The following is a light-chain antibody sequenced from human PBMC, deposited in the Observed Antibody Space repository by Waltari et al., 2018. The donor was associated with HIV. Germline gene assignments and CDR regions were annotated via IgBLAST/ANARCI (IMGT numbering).Light chain of an antibody. J-gene: IGKJ1*01. Sequence: GMTQSPESLGWAPGGRAPFNFKSSQSVLYSSNNNNYLAWYQQKPGQPPKLLFYWASARESGVPDRFSGSGSETDFTLTISGLQAEDVAVYYCQQYYSVPWTFGQGTKVEIK. CDR2: WAS. CDR1: QSVLYSSNNNNY. V-gene: IGKV4-1*01. CDR3: QQYYSVPWT.